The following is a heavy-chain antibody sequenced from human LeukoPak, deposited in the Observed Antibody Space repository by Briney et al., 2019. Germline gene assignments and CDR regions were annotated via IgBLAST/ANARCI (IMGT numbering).Heavy chain of an antibody. V-gene: IGHV1-2*02. D-gene: IGHD3-10*01. Sequence: ASVKVSCKASGYTFTGYYMHWVRQAPGQGLEWMGWINPNSGGTNYAQRFQGRVTMTRDTSISTAYMELSRLRPDDTAVYYCARAKPKNMVRGLIMRRESRYYFDYWGQGTLVTVSS. CDR2: INPNSGGT. CDR3: ARAKPKNMVRGLIMRRESRYYFDY. J-gene: IGHJ4*02. CDR1: GYTFTGYY.